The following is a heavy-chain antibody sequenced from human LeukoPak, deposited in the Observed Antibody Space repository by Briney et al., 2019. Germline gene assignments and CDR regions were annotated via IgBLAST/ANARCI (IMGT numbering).Heavy chain of an antibody. V-gene: IGHV3-7*03. J-gene: IGHJ4*02. CDR3: ARSYGSGSYFFDY. Sequence: PGGSLRLSFGGSGFTFSYYWMHWVRQAPGKGLEWVASINQDGREAYSVDSVKGRFTMSRDNAKNSLYLQMNSLRAEDTAVYYCARSYGSGSYFFDYWGQGTRVSVST. CDR1: GFTFSYYW. CDR2: INQDGREA. D-gene: IGHD3-10*01.